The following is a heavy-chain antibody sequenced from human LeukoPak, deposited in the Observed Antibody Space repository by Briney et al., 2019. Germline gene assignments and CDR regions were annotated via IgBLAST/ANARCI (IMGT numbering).Heavy chain of an antibody. D-gene: IGHD2/OR15-2a*01. J-gene: IGHJ4*02. V-gene: IGHV1-24*01. Sequence: ASVKLSCNFSATTFTDLSMNWVRNPPGKEHEWMGGFEDEDVETIYAQKFQGRVTMTEDTSTAKAYIDLGSVRPDDTGVYYCAADFYRGRQFDYWGQGTLVTVSS. CDR3: AADFYRGRQFDY. CDR2: FEDEDVET. CDR1: ATTFTDLS.